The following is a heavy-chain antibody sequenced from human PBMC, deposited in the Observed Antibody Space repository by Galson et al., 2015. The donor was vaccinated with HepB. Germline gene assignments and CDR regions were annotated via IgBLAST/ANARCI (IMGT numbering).Heavy chain of an antibody. Sequence: SLRLSCAASGFTFSSYGMHWVRQAPGKGLEWVAFIRYDGSNKYYADSVKGRFTISRDNSKNTLYLQMNSLRAEDTAVYYCATAIHYDSSGYYLGDGCDYWGQGTLVTVSS. J-gene: IGHJ4*02. D-gene: IGHD3-22*01. CDR1: GFTFSSYG. CDR2: IRYDGSNK. V-gene: IGHV3-30*02. CDR3: ATAIHYDSSGYYLGDGCDY.